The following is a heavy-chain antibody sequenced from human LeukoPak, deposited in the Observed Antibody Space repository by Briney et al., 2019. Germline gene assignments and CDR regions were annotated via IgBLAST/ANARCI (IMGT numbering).Heavy chain of an antibody. J-gene: IGHJ4*02. Sequence: SETLSLTCTVSCGSVSDGTYHWGWIRQPPGKRLEWIGSIDNRGRTYYNPSHKSRVTISIDTSKNQFSLKVNSVTAADTATYFCASETKGFDNWGQGTLVTVSS. CDR2: IDNRGRT. CDR3: ASETKGFDN. V-gene: IGHV4-39*07. CDR1: CGSVSDGTYH.